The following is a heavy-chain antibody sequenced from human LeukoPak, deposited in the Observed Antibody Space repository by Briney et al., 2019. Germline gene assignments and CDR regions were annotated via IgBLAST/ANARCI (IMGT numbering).Heavy chain of an antibody. D-gene: IGHD3-10*01. Sequence: PSETLSLTCAVSGGSISSSNWWSWVRQPPGKGLEWIGEIYHSGSTNYNPSLKSRVTISVDTSKNQFSVKLSSVTAADTAVYYCARSQNYYGSGDYWSQGTLVTVSS. V-gene: IGHV4-4*02. CDR3: ARSQNYYGSGDY. CDR2: IYHSGST. J-gene: IGHJ4*02. CDR1: GGSISSSNW.